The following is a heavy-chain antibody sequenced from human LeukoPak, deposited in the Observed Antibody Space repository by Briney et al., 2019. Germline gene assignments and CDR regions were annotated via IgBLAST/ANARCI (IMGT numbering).Heavy chain of an antibody. D-gene: IGHD3-10*01. V-gene: IGHV4-39*01. CDR1: DDAISTTAYY. CDR3: ARHFRFIGFGELLAFDT. CDR2: IYYNGDT. Sequence: SETLSLTCSVSDDAISTTAYYWGWVRQSPGKGLEWIGSIYYNGDTYYDPSLKSRISISIDTSKNQFSLNLNSMTAADSGVYYCARHFRFIGFGELLAFDTWGQGTRVIVPS. J-gene: IGHJ4*02.